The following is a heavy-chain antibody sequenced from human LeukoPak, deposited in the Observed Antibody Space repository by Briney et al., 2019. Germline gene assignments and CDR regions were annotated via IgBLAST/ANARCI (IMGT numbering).Heavy chain of an antibody. Sequence: SETLSLTCTVSGGSISSGDYYWSWIRQPPGKGLEWIGCIYYSGSTYYNPSLKSRVTISVDTSKNQFSLKLSSVTAADTAVYYCAREREFWSGYPEFDPWGQGTLVTVSS. J-gene: IGHJ5*02. D-gene: IGHD3-3*01. CDR1: GGSISSGDYY. CDR3: AREREFWSGYPEFDP. CDR2: IYYSGST. V-gene: IGHV4-30-4*08.